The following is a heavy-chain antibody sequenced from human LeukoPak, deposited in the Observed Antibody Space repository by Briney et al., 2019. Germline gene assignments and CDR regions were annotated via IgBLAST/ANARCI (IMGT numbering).Heavy chain of an antibody. CDR3: ARGRRKGVRGTPMYYYYYGMDV. Sequence: ASVRVSCKASGYTFTSYDINWVRQATGQGLEWMGWMNPNSGNTGYAQKFQGRVTMTRNTSISTAYMELSSLRSEDTAVYYCARGRRKGVRGTPMYYYYYGMDVWGQGTTVTVSS. CDR1: GYTFTSYD. D-gene: IGHD3-10*01. V-gene: IGHV1-8*01. CDR2: MNPNSGNT. J-gene: IGHJ6*02.